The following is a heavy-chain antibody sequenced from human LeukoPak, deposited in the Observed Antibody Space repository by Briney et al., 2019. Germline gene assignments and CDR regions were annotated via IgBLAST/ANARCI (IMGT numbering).Heavy chain of an antibody. D-gene: IGHD1-1*01. CDR1: GFAFSTYW. V-gene: IGHV3-7*01. Sequence: HPGGSLRLSCAASGFAFSTYWVTWVRQAPGKGLEWVANINQYESEKYYVDSVKGRFTIFRDNAKNSLSLQMNSLSVEDTAVYYCATDTRGFFDYWGQGTLVTVSS. CDR3: ATDTRGFFDY. CDR2: INQYESEK. J-gene: IGHJ4*02.